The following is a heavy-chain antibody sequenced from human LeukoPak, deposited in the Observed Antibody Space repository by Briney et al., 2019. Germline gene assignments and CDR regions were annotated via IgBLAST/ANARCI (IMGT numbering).Heavy chain of an antibody. Sequence: GGSLRLSCAASGFTVSSNYMSWVRQAPGKGLEWVSVIYSGGSTYYADSVKGRFTISRDNSKNTLYLQMNSLRAEDTAVYYCAARLWFGEPGELFMDVWGQGTTVTVSS. CDR2: IYSGGST. V-gene: IGHV3-53*01. CDR3: AARLWFGEPGELFMDV. CDR1: GFTVSSNY. D-gene: IGHD3-10*01. J-gene: IGHJ6*02.